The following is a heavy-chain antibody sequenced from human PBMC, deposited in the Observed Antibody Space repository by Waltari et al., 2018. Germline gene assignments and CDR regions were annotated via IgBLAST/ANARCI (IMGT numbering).Heavy chain of an antibody. D-gene: IGHD6-19*01. V-gene: IGHV4-59*13. CDR1: GGSISRYY. Sequence: QVQLQESGPGLVKPSETLSLNCTVSGGSISRYYWSWIRQPPGKGLEWIGYIYYSGSTNYTPSLKSRVTISVDTSKNQYSLKLSSVTAADTAVYYCAIGYSSGWYYAFDIWGQGTMVTVSS. CDR2: IYYSGST. CDR3: AIGYSSGWYYAFDI. J-gene: IGHJ3*02.